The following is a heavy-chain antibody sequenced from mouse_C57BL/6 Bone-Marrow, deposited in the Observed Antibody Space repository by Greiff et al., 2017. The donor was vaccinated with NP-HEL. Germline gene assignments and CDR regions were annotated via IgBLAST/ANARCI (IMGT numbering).Heavy chain of an antibody. D-gene: IGHD2-2*01. J-gene: IGHJ3*01. CDR2: IDPSDSYT. Sequence: QVQLQQPGAELVKPGASVKLSCKASGYTFTSYWMQWVKQRPGQGLEWIGEIDPSDSYTNYNQKFKGKAKLTVDPSSSTAYMQLSSLTSEDSAVYYCARYGIYYGYDAWFAYWGQGTLVTVSA. V-gene: IGHV1-50*01. CDR1: GYTFTSYW. CDR3: ARYGIYYGYDAWFAY.